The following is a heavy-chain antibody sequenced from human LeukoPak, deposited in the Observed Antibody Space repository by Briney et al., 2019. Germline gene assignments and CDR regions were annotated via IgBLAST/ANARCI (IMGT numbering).Heavy chain of an antibody. CDR1: GFTFTNYA. D-gene: IGHD4-17*01. J-gene: IGHJ3*01. V-gene: IGHV3-23*01. CDR3: ARDPNGDYIGAFEF. CDR2: ITSGGAP. Sequence: GGSLTLPCAASGFTFTNYAVMWVRQAPGQGLEWVSAITSGGAPRYADSVKGRFTISRDNSKNTLYLQMNSLRAEDTAQYFCARDPNGDYIGAFEFWGQGTGVTVSS.